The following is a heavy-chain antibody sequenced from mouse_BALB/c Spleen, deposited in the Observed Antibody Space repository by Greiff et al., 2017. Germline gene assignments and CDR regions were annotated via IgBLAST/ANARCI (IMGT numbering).Heavy chain of an antibody. D-gene: IGHD1-1*01. Sequence: EVKLVESGGGLVKPGGSLKLSCAASGFTFSSYAMSWVRQTPEKRLEWVATISSGGSYTYYPDSVKGRFTISRDNAKNTLYLQMSSLRSEDTAMYYCARQGTTVVPFAYWGQGTLVTVSA. CDR2: ISSGGSYT. CDR3: ARQGTTVVPFAY. J-gene: IGHJ3*01. CDR1: GFTFSSYA. V-gene: IGHV5-9-3*01.